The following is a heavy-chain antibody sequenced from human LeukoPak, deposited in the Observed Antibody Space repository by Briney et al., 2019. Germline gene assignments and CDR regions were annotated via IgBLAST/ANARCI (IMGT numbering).Heavy chain of an antibody. D-gene: IGHD2-15*01. J-gene: IGHJ4*02. CDR2: IWYDGSNK. CDR1: GFTFSSYG. V-gene: IGHV3-33*01. CDR3: AREYCSGGSCDYFDY. Sequence: GSLRLSCAASGFTFSSYGMHWVRQAPGKGLEWVAVIWYDGSNKYYADSVKGRFTISRDNSKKTLYLQMTSLRAEDTAVYYCAREYCSGGSCDYFDYWGQGTLVTVSS.